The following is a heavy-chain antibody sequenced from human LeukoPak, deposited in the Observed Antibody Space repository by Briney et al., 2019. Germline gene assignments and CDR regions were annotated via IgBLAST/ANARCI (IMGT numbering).Heavy chain of an antibody. CDR1: GFTVSSNY. V-gene: IGHV3-53*01. Sequence: GGSLRPSCAASGFTVSSNYMSWVRQAPGKGLEWVSVIYSGGSTYYADSVKGRFTISRDNSKNTLYHQMNSLRAEDTAVYYCARDRARYCSSTSCYLYHGMDVWGQGTTVTVSS. D-gene: IGHD2-2*01. CDR2: IYSGGST. CDR3: ARDRARYCSSTSCYLYHGMDV. J-gene: IGHJ6*02.